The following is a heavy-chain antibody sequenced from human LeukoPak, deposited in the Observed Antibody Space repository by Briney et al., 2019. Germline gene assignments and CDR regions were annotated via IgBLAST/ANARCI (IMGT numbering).Heavy chain of an antibody. CDR2: ISGSGNIT. V-gene: IGHV3-23*01. D-gene: IGHD6-19*01. CDR1: GFTFSLYA. Sequence: GGSLRLSCAASGFTFSLYAMSWVRQAPGKGLEWVSAISGSGNITYSADSVKGRFTISRDTPKNMLYLQMNSLRVEDTAVYYCASWPGGWYGEDSWGQGTLVTVSS. J-gene: IGHJ4*02. CDR3: ASWPGGWYGEDS.